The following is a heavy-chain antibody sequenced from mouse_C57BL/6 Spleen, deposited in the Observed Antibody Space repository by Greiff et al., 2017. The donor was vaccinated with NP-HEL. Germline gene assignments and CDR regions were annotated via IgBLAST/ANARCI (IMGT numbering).Heavy chain of an antibody. V-gene: IGHV1-72*01. CDR3: ARYFYGSSYFDF. J-gene: IGHJ2*01. CDR2: IDPNRGGT. D-gene: IGHD1-1*01. Sequence: QSCTASGNTFTCYLMYWVRQRPGRGLEWIGRIDPNRGGTKYNEKFKSKATLTVDKPSSTAYMQLSSLTSAASAVYYCARYFYGSSYFDFWGQGTTLTVSS. CDR1: GNTFTCYL.